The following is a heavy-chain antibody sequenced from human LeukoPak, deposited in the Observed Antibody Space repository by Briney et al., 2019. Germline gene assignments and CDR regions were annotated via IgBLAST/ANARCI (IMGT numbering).Heavy chain of an antibody. CDR1: GFTFSSFA. V-gene: IGHV3-23*01. J-gene: IGHJ4*02. CDR2: ISGNGATT. CDR3: ARHEGYSFDY. D-gene: IGHD2-15*01. Sequence: GGSLRLSCAASGFTFSSFAMSWVRQVPGKGLVWVSGISGNGATTHHADSVKGRFTISRDNAKQSLYLQMSSLRAEDTAVYYCARHEGYSFDYWGQGTLVTVSS.